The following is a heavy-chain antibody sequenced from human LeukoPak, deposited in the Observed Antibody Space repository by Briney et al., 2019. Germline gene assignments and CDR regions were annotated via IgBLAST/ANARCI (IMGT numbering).Heavy chain of an antibody. CDR2: IYYSGST. J-gene: IGHJ4*02. CDR1: GGSISSYY. D-gene: IGHD3-3*02. V-gene: IGHV4-59*08. Sequence: PSETLSLTCTVSGGSISSYYWSWIRQPPGKGVEWIGYIYYSGSTNYNPSLKSRVTMSVDTSKNQFSLNLSSVTAADTAVYYCARGQFWSGYSIWGQGTLVTVSS. CDR3: ARGQFWSGYSI.